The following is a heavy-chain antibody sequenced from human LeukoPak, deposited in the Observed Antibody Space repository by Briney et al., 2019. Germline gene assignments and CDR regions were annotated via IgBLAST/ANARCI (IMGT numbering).Heavy chain of an antibody. D-gene: IGHD2-21*01. Sequence: ASVKVSCKASGYTFTGYYMHWVRQAPGQGLEWMGWINPNSGGTNYAQKFQGRVTMTRDTSISTAYMELSRLRSDDTAVYYCARARLVGNWFDPWGQGTLVTVSS. CDR2: INPNSGGT. CDR1: GYTFTGYY. V-gene: IGHV1-2*02. CDR3: ARARLVGNWFDP. J-gene: IGHJ5*02.